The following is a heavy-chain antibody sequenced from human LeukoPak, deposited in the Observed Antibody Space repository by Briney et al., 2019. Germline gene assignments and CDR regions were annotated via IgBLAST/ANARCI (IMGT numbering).Heavy chain of an antibody. V-gene: IGHV1-46*01. J-gene: IGHJ4*02. CDR1: GYTFTSYY. CDR3: ARDLLSGSYVDY. D-gene: IGHD1-26*01. CDR2: INPSGGST. Sequence: GASVKVSCKASGYTFTSYYMHWVRQPPGQGLEWMGIINPSGGSTSYAQKFQGRVTMTRDMSTSTVYMELSSLRSEDTAVYYCARDLLSGSYVDYWGQGTLVTVSS.